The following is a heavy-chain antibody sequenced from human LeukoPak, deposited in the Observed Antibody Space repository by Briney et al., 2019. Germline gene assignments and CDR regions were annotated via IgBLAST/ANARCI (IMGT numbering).Heavy chain of an antibody. CDR1: GYTFTSYD. D-gene: IGHD3-22*01. Sequence: ASVKVSCKASGYTFTSYDINWVRQATGQGLEWMGWMNPNSGNTGYAQKFPGRVTMTRNTSISTAYMELSSLRSEDTAVYYCARGNYYDSSGYNWFDPWGQGTLVTVSS. V-gene: IGHV1-8*01. J-gene: IGHJ5*02. CDR3: ARGNYYDSSGYNWFDP. CDR2: MNPNSGNT.